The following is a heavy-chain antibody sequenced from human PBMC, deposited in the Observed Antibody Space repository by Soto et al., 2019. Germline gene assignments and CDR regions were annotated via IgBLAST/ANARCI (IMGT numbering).Heavy chain of an antibody. D-gene: IGHD2-8*01. CDR3: VSQRTSVLTQAYFDY. Sequence: SETLSLTCTVSGGSVSKSNYYWGWIRQSPGKGLEWIGSVYYRGRSYSKSSVKSRVTISVDTSKNQFSLNLNSVTASDTAVYYCVSQRTSVLTQAYFDYWGPGALVTVSS. J-gene: IGHJ4*02. CDR2: VYYRGRS. CDR1: GGSVSKSNYY. V-gene: IGHV4-39*01.